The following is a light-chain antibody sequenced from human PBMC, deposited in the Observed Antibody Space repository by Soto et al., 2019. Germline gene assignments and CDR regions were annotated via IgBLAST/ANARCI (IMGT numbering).Light chain of an antibody. V-gene: IGKV1-39*01. Sequence: DIQMTQSPSSLSASVGDSVTITCRASQRISTYLNWYQQTPGKAPKVLIYGASSLQSGVPSRFRGSVSVTDFTLTISSPQPEDFATYYCQQTYSTPWTFGQGTRVEIK. CDR3: QQTYSTPWT. CDR2: GAS. CDR1: QRISTY. J-gene: IGKJ1*01.